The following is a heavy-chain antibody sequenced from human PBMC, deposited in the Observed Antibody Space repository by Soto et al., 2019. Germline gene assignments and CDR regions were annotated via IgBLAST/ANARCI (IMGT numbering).Heavy chain of an antibody. J-gene: IGHJ6*02. D-gene: IGHD3-3*01. CDR2: IIPIIGTA. Sequence: VQLVQSGAEVKKPGSSVKVSCKASGGTFSSYGISWVRQAPGQGLEWMGGIIPIIGTANYAQKFQGRVTITADESTSTAYMELSSLRSEDTAVYYCARPTYYDFWSGYQTGYYYYGMDVWGQGTTVTVSS. CDR3: ARPTYYDFWSGYQTGYYYYGMDV. V-gene: IGHV1-69*12. CDR1: GGTFSSYG.